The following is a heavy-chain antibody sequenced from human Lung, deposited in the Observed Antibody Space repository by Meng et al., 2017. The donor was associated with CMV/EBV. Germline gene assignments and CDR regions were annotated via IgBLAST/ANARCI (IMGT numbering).Heavy chain of an antibody. CDR3: ARARIAALLAFDH. J-gene: IGHJ4*02. D-gene: IGHD6-13*01. V-gene: IGHV1-8*03. Sequence: KASGSTFRSYAIDWVRQATGLGLVWMGWIDPNSGNTGYAQKFQGRVTFTRNTSIRTAYMELSSLRSEDTAVYYCARARIAALLAFDHWGQGTLVTVSS. CDR1: GSTFRSYA. CDR2: IDPNSGNT.